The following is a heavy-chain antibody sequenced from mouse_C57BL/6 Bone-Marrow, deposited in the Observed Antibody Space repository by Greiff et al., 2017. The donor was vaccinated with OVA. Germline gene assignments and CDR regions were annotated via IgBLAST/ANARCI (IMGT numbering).Heavy chain of an antibody. CDR2: INYDGSST. V-gene: IGHV5-16*01. Sequence: EVQLVESEGGLVQPGSSMKLSCTASGFTFSDYYMAWVRQVPEKGLEWVANINYDGSSTYYLDSLKSRFIISRDNAKNILYLQMSSLKSEDTATYYCARDSGGVDYWGQGTTLTVSS. J-gene: IGHJ2*01. D-gene: IGHD3-1*01. CDR1: GFTFSDYY. CDR3: ARDSGGVDY.